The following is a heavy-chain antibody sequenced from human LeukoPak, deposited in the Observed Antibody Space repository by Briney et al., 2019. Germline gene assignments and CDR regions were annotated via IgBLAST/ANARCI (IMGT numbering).Heavy chain of an antibody. CDR2: INHSGST. D-gene: IGHD3-16*02. CDR3: ARENIMITFGGVIGDFDY. V-gene: IGHV4-34*01. J-gene: IGHJ4*02. CDR1: GGSFSGYY. Sequence: SETLSLTCAVYGGSFSGYYWSWIRQPPGKGVEWIGGINHSGSTNYNPSLKSRVTISVDTSKNQFSLKLSSVTAADTAVYYCARENIMITFGGVIGDFDYWGQGTLVTVSS.